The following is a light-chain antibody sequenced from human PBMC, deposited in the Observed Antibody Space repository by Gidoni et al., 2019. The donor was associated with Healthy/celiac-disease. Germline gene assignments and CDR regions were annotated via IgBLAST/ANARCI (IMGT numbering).Light chain of an antibody. CDR3: QQYGSSPTWT. Sequence: EIVFTQSPGTLSLSPGERATLSCRDSQSVSSSYLAWYQHKPGQAPRLLIYGASSRATGIPDRFSGSGSGTDFTLTISRLEPEDFAVYYCQQYGSSPTWTFGQGTKVEIK. CDR1: QSVSSSY. CDR2: GAS. J-gene: IGKJ1*01. V-gene: IGKV3-20*01.